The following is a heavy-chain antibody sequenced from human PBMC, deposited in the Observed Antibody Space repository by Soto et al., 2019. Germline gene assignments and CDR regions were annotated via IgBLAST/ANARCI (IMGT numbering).Heavy chain of an antibody. Sequence: GGSLRLSCAASGFTFSSYWMSWVRQAPGKGLEWVANIKQDGSEKYYVDSVKGRFTISRDNAKNSLYLQMNSLRAEDTAVYYCASVGYCSGGSCYGNDAFDIWGQGTMVTVSS. J-gene: IGHJ3*02. CDR3: ASVGYCSGGSCYGNDAFDI. CDR1: GFTFSSYW. V-gene: IGHV3-7*01. D-gene: IGHD2-15*01. CDR2: IKQDGSEK.